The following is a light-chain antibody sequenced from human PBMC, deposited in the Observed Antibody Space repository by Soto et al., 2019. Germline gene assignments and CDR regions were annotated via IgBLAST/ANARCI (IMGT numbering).Light chain of an antibody. CDR2: AES. V-gene: IGKV1-9*01. J-gene: IGKJ4*01. Sequence: DIQFTQSPSFLSASVGDRVTITCRSSQGIAGSLAWYQQKPGKPPKLLIYAESTLQSGVPSRFSGSGSGTRGTLTISSLQPEDFATYYCQQVKSYPRTLGGGTKVDIK. CDR1: QGIAGS. CDR3: QQVKSYPRT.